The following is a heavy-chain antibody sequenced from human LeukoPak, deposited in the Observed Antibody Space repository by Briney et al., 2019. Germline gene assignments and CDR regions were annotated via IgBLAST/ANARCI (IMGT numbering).Heavy chain of an antibody. CDR2: INHSGST. CDR3: ARSRYYYGSGSYSGNNWFDP. J-gene: IGHJ5*02. D-gene: IGHD3-10*01. Sequence: SETLSLTCAVYGGSFSGYYWSWIRQPPGKGLEWIGEINHSGSTNYNPSLKSRVTISVDTSKNQFSLKLSSVTAADTAVYYCARSRYYYGSGSYSGNNWFDPSGQGTLVSVSS. V-gene: IGHV4-34*01. CDR1: GGSFSGYY.